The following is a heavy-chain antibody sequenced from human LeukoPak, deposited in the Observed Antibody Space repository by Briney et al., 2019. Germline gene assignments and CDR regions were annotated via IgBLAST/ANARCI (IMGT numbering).Heavy chain of an antibody. Sequence: GGSLRLSCAASGFTFSSYWMTWVRQAPGKGLECVANIKEDGSEEYYVDSVKGRFSISRDNDKNSLHLQMNSLRAEDTAVYYCARDWLAGNPYHAFDLWGKGTMVTVSS. D-gene: IGHD3-22*01. CDR3: ARDWLAGNPYHAFDL. J-gene: IGHJ3*01. CDR1: GFTFSSYW. V-gene: IGHV3-7*01. CDR2: IKEDGSEE.